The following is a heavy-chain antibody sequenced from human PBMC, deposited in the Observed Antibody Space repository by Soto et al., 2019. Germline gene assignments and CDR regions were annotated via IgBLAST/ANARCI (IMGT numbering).Heavy chain of an antibody. CDR2: INTDGGNS. V-gene: IGHV3-74*01. CDR1: GFTFGSRW. J-gene: IGHJ3*02. CDR3: YTHNWNDVGAFDI. D-gene: IGHD1-20*01. Sequence: GGSLRLSCAASGFTFGSRWMHWVRQAPGKGLVWVSRINTDGGNSSYADSVKGRFTISRDNAKNTLYLQMNSLRAEDTAVYFCYTHNWNDVGAFDIWGQGTMVTVSS.